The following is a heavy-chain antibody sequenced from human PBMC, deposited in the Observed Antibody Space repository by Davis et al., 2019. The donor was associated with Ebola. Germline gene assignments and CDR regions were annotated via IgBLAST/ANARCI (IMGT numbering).Heavy chain of an antibody. Sequence: GGSLRLSCAASGFTFSDYYMSWIRRAPGKGLEWVSYISSSGSTIYYADSVKGRFTISRDNSKNSLYLQMNSLRAEDTAVYYCAREGGDDILTGYLLDPWGQGTLVTVSS. CDR2: ISSSGSTI. CDR3: AREGGDDILTGYLLDP. V-gene: IGHV3-11*04. J-gene: IGHJ5*02. D-gene: IGHD3-9*01. CDR1: GFTFSDYY.